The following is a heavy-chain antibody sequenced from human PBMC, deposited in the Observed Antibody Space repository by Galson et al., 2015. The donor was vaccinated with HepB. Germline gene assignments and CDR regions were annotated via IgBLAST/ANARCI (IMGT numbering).Heavy chain of an antibody. Sequence: SLRLSCAASGFTFPNYDMNWVRQAPGKGLEWVSSISNNGYYIFYSDAAKGRFTISRDNAKNSLYLQMNSLRVADTAVYYCTGRGIMITFGGSIVNDRAYGMDVWGQGTAVTVSS. CDR2: ISNNGYYI. V-gene: IGHV3-21*06. J-gene: IGHJ6*02. CDR3: TGRGIMITFGGSIVNDRAYGMDV. CDR1: GFTFPNYD. D-gene: IGHD3-16*02.